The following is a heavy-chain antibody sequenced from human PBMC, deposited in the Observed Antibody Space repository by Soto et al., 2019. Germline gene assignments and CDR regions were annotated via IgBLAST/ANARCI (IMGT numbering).Heavy chain of an antibody. CDR3: ATDLRYSNDYSISARVDY. Sequence: ASVKVSCKVSGYTLTELSMHWVRQAPGKGLEWMGGFDPEDGETIYAQKFQGRVTMTEDTSTDTAYMELSSLRSEDTAVYYCATDLRYSNDYSISARVDYWGQGTLVTVSS. CDR1: GYTLTELS. V-gene: IGHV1-24*01. CDR2: FDPEDGET. J-gene: IGHJ4*02. D-gene: IGHD4-4*01.